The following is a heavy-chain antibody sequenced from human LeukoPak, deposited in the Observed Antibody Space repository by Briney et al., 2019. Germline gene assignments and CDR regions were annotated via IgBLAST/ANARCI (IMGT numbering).Heavy chain of an antibody. V-gene: IGHV3-48*02. CDR2: ISRSSGLT. D-gene: IGHD4-17*01. CDR3: ARDHYGDQGDYFDY. CDR1: GFTFSSYS. Sequence: GGSLRLSCAASGFTFSSYSMNWVRQAPGKGLEWVSYISRSSGLTDYADSVRGRFTISRDNARNSLYLQMNSLRDEDTAVYYCARDHYGDQGDYFDYWGQGTLVTVSS. J-gene: IGHJ4*02.